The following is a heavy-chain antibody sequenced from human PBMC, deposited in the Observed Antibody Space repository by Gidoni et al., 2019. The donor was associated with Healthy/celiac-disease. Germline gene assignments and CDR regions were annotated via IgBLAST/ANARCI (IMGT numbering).Heavy chain of an antibody. V-gene: IGHV1-69*01. CDR3: ASRGAGYCSSTSCRAEGVPDYYYYYMDV. CDR2: IIPIFGTA. Sequence: QVQLVQSGAEVKKPGSSVKVSCQASGGTFSSYAISWVRHAPGQGLEWMGGIIPIFGTANYAQKFQGRVTITADESTSTAYMELSSLRSEDTAVYYCASRGAGYCSSTSCRAEGVPDYYYYYMDVWGKGTTVTVSS. CDR1: GGTFSSYA. J-gene: IGHJ6*03. D-gene: IGHD2-2*03.